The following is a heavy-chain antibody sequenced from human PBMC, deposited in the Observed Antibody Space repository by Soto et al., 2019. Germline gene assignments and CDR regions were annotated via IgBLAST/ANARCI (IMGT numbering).Heavy chain of an antibody. CDR3: ARGYTGYCSGGTCYWFDP. V-gene: IGHV3-21*01. J-gene: IGHJ5*02. Sequence: EVQLVESGGGLVKPGGSLRLSCAASGFSFSSYSMNWVRQAPGKGLEWVSTISSSASHINYADSVKGRITISRDNAKKSMYLQKNSLRAEDTAVYYCARGYTGYCSGGTCYWFDPWGQGTLVTVSS. CDR1: GFSFSSYS. D-gene: IGHD2-15*01. CDR2: ISSSASHI.